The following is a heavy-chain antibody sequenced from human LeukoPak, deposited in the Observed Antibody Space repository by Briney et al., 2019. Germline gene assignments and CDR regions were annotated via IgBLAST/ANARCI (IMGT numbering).Heavy chain of an antibody. V-gene: IGHV4-59*11. CDR2: IYYSGTT. Sequence: SETLSLTCTVCGGSISSHYWSWFRQPPGKELEWIGYIYYSGTTDYNPSLKSRVTISLDTSRTQFSLKLDSVTAADTAVYYCARKRHDSSGYHFDYWGQGTQVTVSS. CDR1: GGSISSHY. CDR3: ARKRHDSSGYHFDY. D-gene: IGHD3-22*01. J-gene: IGHJ4*02.